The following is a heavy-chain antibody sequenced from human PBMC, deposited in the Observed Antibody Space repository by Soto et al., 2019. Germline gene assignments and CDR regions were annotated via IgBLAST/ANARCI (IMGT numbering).Heavy chain of an antibody. CDR1: GGSISSGDYY. CDR3: ARGGVGVVVITSAEYFQH. V-gene: IGHV4-30-4*01. D-gene: IGHD3-22*01. Sequence: QVQLQESGPGLVKPSQTLSLTCTVSGGSISSGDYYWSWIRQPPGKGLEWIGYIYYSGSTYYNPSRKSRVTISVDTSKNQFSLKLSSVTAADTAVYYCARGGVGVVVITSAEYFQHWGQGTLVTVSS. J-gene: IGHJ1*01. CDR2: IYYSGST.